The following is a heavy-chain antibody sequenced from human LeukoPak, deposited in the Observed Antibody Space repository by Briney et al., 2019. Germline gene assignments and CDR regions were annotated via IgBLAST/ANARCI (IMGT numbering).Heavy chain of an antibody. CDR1: GFTFSSYA. Sequence: GGSLRLSCAASGFTFSSYAVHWVRQAPGKGLEWVSVIYSGGSTYYADSVKGRFTISRDNSKNTLYLQMNSLRAEDTAVYYCASLIELVLTYWGQGTLVTVSS. J-gene: IGHJ4*02. CDR3: ASLIELVLTY. V-gene: IGHV3-53*01. D-gene: IGHD6-13*01. CDR2: IYSGGST.